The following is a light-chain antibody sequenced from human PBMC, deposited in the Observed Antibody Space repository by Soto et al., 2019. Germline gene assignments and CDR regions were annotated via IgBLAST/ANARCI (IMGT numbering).Light chain of an antibody. V-gene: IGKV3-11*01. CDR1: QSVSTY. Sequence: EIVLTQSPATLSLSPGERATLSCRASQSVSTYLAWYQQKPGQAPRLLISDASNRATGIPARFSGSGSGTDFTLTINSLQPEDFAFYYCQQRNTWPPITFGQGTRLEIK. J-gene: IGKJ5*01. CDR3: QQRNTWPPIT. CDR2: DAS.